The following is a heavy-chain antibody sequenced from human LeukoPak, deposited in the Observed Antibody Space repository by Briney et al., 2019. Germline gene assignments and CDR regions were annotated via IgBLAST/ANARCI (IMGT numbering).Heavy chain of an antibody. CDR2: IIPIFGTA. J-gene: IGHJ6*04. D-gene: IGHD2-2*01. V-gene: IGHV1-69*13. CDR3: AVGDIVVVPAAPYYYYGMDV. CDR1: GGTFSSYA. Sequence: SVKVSCKASGGTFSSYAISWVRQAPGQGLEWMGGIIPIFGTANYAQKFQGRVTITADESTSTAYMELSSLRSEDTAVYYCAVGDIVVVPAAPYYYYGMDVWGKGTTVTVSS.